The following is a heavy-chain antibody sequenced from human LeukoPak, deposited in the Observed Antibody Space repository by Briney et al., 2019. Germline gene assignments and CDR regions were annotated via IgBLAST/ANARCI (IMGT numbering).Heavy chain of an antibody. Sequence: QSGGSLRLSCAASGFTFSSYWMHWVCQAPGKGLVWVSRLNSDGSSTSHADSVKGRFTISRDNAKNTLYLQMNSLRAEDTAVYYCARPASGSYGYYYGMDVWGQGTTVTVSS. D-gene: IGHD3-16*01. CDR3: ARPASGSYGYYYGMDV. CDR1: GFTFSSYW. V-gene: IGHV3-74*01. CDR2: LNSDGSST. J-gene: IGHJ6*02.